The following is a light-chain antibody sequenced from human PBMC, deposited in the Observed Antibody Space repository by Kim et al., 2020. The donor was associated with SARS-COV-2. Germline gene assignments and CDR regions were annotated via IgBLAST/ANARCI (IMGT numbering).Light chain of an antibody. CDR3: KSRDSSGNHYV. Sequence: LRQPVRITCQGGSFRGYYASWYQQKPGQAPVLVIYGYNNRPSGIPDRFSGSSSGNTASLTITGAQAEDEDDYYCKSRDSSGNHYVFGTGTKVTVL. V-gene: IGLV3-19*01. CDR1: SFRGYY. J-gene: IGLJ1*01. CDR2: GYN.